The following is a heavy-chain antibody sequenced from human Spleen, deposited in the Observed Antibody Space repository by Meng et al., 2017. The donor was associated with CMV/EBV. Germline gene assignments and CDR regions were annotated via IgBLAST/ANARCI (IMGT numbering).Heavy chain of an antibody. Sequence: ASVKVSCKASGYIYTGYYMEWVRQAPGQGLEWMGWINPNNGGTNYAQKFQGRVTMTGDTSITTAYMELSRLRSDDMALYYCARVKRYCTGGSCSSTGYYGMDVWGQGTTVTVSS. V-gene: IGHV1-2*02. D-gene: IGHD2-15*01. CDR2: INPNNGGT. CDR1: GYIYTGYY. CDR3: ARVKRYCTGGSCSSTGYYGMDV. J-gene: IGHJ6*02.